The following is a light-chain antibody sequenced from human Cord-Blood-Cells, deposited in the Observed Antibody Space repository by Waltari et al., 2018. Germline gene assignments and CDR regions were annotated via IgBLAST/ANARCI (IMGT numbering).Light chain of an antibody. CDR3: CSYAGSSTSWV. CDR2: EGS. CDR1: SSDVGSYNL. Sequence: QSALTQPASVSGSPGQSTTISCTGTSSDVGSYNLVSWYQQHPGKAPNLMIYEGSKRPSGVANRWCGSKSGNAASRTISGLQAEDEADYYCCSYAGSSTSWVFGGGTKLTVL. J-gene: IGLJ3*02. V-gene: IGLV2-23*01.